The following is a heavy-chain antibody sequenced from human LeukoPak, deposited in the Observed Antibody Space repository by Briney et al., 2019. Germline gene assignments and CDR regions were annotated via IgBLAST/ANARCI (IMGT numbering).Heavy chain of an antibody. CDR3: ARDPTSNWNDGGWFDP. D-gene: IGHD1-1*01. Sequence: HPGGSLRLSCAASGFTFSSYAMSWVRQAPGKGLEWVSAISGSGGSTYYADSVKGRFTISRDNAKNSLYLQMNSLRAEDTAVYYCARDPTSNWNDGGWFDPWGQGTLVTVSS. CDR2: ISGSGGST. CDR1: GFTFSSYA. J-gene: IGHJ5*02. V-gene: IGHV3-23*01.